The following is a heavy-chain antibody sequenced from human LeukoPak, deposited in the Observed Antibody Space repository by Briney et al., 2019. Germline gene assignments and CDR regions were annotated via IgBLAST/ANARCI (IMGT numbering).Heavy chain of an antibody. D-gene: IGHD3-22*01. Sequence: GRSLRLSCAASGFTFSSYAMHWVRQAPGKGLEWVAVISYDGSNKYYADSVKGRFTISRDNSKNTLYLQMNSLRAEDTAVYYCAKALYDSGGDDAFDIWGQGTMVTVSS. CDR2: ISYDGSNK. CDR3: AKALYDSGGDDAFDI. CDR1: GFTFSSYA. J-gene: IGHJ3*02. V-gene: IGHV3-30-3*01.